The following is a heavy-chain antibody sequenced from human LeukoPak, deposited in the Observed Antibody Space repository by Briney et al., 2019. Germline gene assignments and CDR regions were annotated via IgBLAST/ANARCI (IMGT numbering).Heavy chain of an antibody. D-gene: IGHD6-13*01. CDR1: GFTFNSYA. CDR3: AKDRGWGWAAAVFNGLGV. J-gene: IGHJ6*02. V-gene: IGHV3-23*01. Sequence: GGSLRLSCAASGFTFNSYAISWVRQPPGKGLEWVSAITGSGDSAFYADSVKGRFTISRDNSKNTLYLQMTSLRVEDTAVYYCAKDRGWGWAAAVFNGLGVWGQGTTVTVSS. CDR2: ITGSGDSA.